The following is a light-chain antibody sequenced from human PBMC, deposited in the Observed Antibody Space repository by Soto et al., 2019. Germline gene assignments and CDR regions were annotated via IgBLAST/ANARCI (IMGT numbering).Light chain of an antibody. V-gene: IGKV1-39*01. Sequence: DIQLTQSPSSLSASVGDRITITCRASQSISTYLNWYQQKPGEAPTLLVYDSSTLQSSVPSRFSGSGFGAEFTLTVSSLQPEDFATYYCQQSYSNPTWTFGQGTKVEIK. CDR2: DSS. CDR1: QSISTY. CDR3: QQSYSNPTWT. J-gene: IGKJ1*01.